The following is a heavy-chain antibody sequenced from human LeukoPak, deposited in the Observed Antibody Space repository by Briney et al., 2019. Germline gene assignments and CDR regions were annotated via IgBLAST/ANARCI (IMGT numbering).Heavy chain of an antibody. J-gene: IGHJ4*02. CDR2: ITSRSTT. CDR3: AKDGNWARFED. D-gene: IGHD7-27*01. V-gene: IGHV3-23*01. CDR1: GFIFSHYG. Sequence: PGGSLRLSCAASGFIFSHYGMNGVRQAPGKGLEWVSGITSRSTTYYADSVKGRFTISRDNSKNMVWLQINSPTAKDTATYYCAKDGNWARFEDWGQGTLVTVSS.